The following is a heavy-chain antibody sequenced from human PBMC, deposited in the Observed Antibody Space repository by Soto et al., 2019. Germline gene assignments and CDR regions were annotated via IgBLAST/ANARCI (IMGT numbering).Heavy chain of an antibody. D-gene: IGHD3-10*01. CDR3: ARHLGDTYYYGSGSYFYWFDP. CDR2: IYYSGST. V-gene: IGHV4-59*08. Sequence: QVQLQESGPGLVKPSETLSLTCTVPGGSISSYYWSWIRQPPGKGLEWIGYIYYSGSTNYNPSLKSRVTISVDTSKNQFSLKLSSVTAADTAVYYCARHLGDTYYYGSGSYFYWFDPWGQGTLVTVSS. J-gene: IGHJ5*02. CDR1: GGSISSYY.